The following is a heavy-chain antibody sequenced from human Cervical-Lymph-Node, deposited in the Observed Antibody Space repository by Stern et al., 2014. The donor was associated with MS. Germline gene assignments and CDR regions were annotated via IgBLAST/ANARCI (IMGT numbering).Heavy chain of an antibody. CDR1: GFAFSTYG. Sequence: QLVESGGGVVQPGRSLRLSCSHSGFAFSTYGMHWVRQAPGKGLEWLALMSFDGAKTYYSDSVKGRFTISRDNPKNTLYLQMKSLRGEDTAVYYCARGSDWYPLDYWGQGTLVTVSS. V-gene: IGHV3-30*03. D-gene: IGHD6-19*01. J-gene: IGHJ4*02. CDR3: ARGSDWYPLDY. CDR2: MSFDGAKT.